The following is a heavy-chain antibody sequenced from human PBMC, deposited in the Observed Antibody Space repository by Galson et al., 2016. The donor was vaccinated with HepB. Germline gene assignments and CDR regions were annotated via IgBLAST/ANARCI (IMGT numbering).Heavy chain of an antibody. D-gene: IGHD2-15*01. CDR2: IYYSGST. V-gene: IGHV4-31*03. CDR1: GGSLSSGGYY. Sequence: TLSLTCTVSGGSLSSGGYYWSWIRQHPGKGLEWIGYIYYSGSTYYNPSLTGRVIMSVDTSKNQFSLKLSSVNAADTAVYYCAGHFHTHSCYQGFAPLGQGTLVTVSA. CDR3: AGHFHTHSCYQGFAP. J-gene: IGHJ5*02.